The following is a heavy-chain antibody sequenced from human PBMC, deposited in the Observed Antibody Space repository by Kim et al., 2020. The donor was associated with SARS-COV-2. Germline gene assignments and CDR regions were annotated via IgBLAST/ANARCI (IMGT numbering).Heavy chain of an antibody. CDR1: GFTFSNAW. CDR2: IKSKTDGGTT. V-gene: IGHV3-15*01. Sequence: GGSLRLSCAASGFTFSNAWMSWVRQAPGKGLEWVGRIKSKTDGGTTDYAAPVKGRFTISRDDSKNTLYLQMNSLKTEDTAVYYCTTDPRTSNYVYYYYGMDGGGQGTTVTVSS. J-gene: IGHJ6*02. D-gene: IGHD4-4*01. CDR3: TTDPRTSNYVYYYYGMDG.